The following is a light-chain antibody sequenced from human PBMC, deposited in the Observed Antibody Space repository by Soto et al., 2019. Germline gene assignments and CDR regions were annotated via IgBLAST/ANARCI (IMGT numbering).Light chain of an antibody. CDR3: SAWDDSLNGTV. CDR1: SSNIGSNT. V-gene: IGLV1-44*01. Sequence: QSVLTQPPSASGTPGQRVTISCSGSSSNIGSNTVNWYQQLPGTAPKLLIYSNSQRPSGVPDRFSGSKSGTSASLAISGLQSEEEADYYCSAWDDSLNGTVFGGGTKLTVL. J-gene: IGLJ2*01. CDR2: SNS.